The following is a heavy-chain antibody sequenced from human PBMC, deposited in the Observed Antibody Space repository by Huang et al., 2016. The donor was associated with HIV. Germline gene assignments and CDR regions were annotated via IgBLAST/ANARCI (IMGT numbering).Heavy chain of an antibody. Sequence: QVQLQQWGAGLLRPSETLSLTCAVYGGSFSGYYGTWIRQPPGKGLEGIREINHSESTNYNPALKSRVTISVDTSRNQFSLTLTSVTAADTAVYYCARGQGGYYYYYMDVWGKGTTVTVS. CDR3: ARGQGGYYYYYMDV. V-gene: IGHV4-34*01. CDR1: GGSFSGYY. J-gene: IGHJ6*03. CDR2: INHSEST.